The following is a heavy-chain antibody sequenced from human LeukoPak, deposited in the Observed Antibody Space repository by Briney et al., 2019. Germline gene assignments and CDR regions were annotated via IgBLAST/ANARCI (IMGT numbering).Heavy chain of an antibody. D-gene: IGHD1-26*01. V-gene: IGHV3-23*01. CDR3: AKRTTPNSGSYYNWFDP. Sequence: GGSLRLSCAASGLTFSSYAMSWVRQAPGEGLEWVSAISGSGGSTYYADSVKGRFTISRDNSKNTLYPQMNSLRAEDTAVYYCAKRTTPNSGSYYNWFDPWGQGTLVTVSS. CDR2: ISGSGGST. J-gene: IGHJ5*02. CDR1: GLTFSSYA.